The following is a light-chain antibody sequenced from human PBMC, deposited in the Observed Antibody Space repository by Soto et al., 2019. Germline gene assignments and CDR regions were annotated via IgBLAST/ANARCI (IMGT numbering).Light chain of an antibody. CDR3: SSYAGSNNFEV. V-gene: IGLV2-8*01. J-gene: IGLJ2*01. Sequence: QSVLTQPPSASGSPGQSVTISCTGTSSDVGAYNYVSWYQQHPGKAPKVMIYEVSKRPSGVPDRFSGAKSGNTASLTVSGLQAEDEAYYYCSSYAGSNNFEVFGGGTKLTVL. CDR1: SSDVGAYNY. CDR2: EVS.